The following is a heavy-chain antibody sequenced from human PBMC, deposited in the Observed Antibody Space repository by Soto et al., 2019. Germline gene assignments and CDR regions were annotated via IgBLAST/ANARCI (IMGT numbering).Heavy chain of an antibody. Sequence: QVQLVQSGAEVKKPGASVKVSCKASGYTFTSYGISWVRQAPGQGLEWMGWISAYNDNTNYAQKLQGRVTMTTDTSTSTAYMELRSLRSDDTAVYYCARGNVLLWFGELSTLYYFDYWGQGTLVTVSS. D-gene: IGHD3-10*01. CDR1: GYTFTSYG. J-gene: IGHJ4*02. CDR3: ARGNVLLWFGELSTLYYFDY. CDR2: ISAYNDNT. V-gene: IGHV1-18*01.